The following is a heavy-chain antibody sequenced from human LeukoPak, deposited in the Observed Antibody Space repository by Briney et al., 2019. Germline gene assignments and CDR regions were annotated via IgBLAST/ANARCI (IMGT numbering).Heavy chain of an antibody. Sequence: SETLSLTCTVSGGSISSSSYYWGWIRQPPGKGLEWIGSIYYSGSTYYNPSLKSRVTISVDTSKNQFSLKLSSVTAADTAVYYCARDVIRGSPNFDYWGQGTLVTVSS. CDR3: ARDVIRGSPNFDY. CDR1: GGSISSSSYY. J-gene: IGHJ4*02. V-gene: IGHV4-39*07. D-gene: IGHD2/OR15-2a*01. CDR2: IYYSGST.